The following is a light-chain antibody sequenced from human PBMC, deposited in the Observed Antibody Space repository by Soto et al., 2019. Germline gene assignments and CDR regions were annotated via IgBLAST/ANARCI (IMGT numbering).Light chain of an antibody. CDR3: HHDDTWPPYT. J-gene: IGKJ2*01. CDR2: GAS. CDR1: QSVSRN. V-gene: IGKV3-15*01. Sequence: EIVMTQSPATLSVSPGERATLSCRASQSVSRNLAWYQQKPCQAPRLLIYGASTRATGIPARFSGSGSGTEFTLTISRLQSEDFAVYHCHHDDTWPPYTFGQGTKLEIK.